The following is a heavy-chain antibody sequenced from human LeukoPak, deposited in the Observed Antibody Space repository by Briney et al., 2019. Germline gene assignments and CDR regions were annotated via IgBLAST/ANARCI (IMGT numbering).Heavy chain of an antibody. J-gene: IGHJ4*02. CDR3: ARDGPGNTALDY. Sequence: PGGSLRLSCAASGFTFSIYWMHWVRQPPGKGLVWVSRINSDGSSTSYADSVKGRFTISRDNAKNTLYLQMNSLRVEDTALYYCARDGPGNTALDYWRQGSLVTVSS. CDR2: INSDGSST. D-gene: IGHD5-18*01. V-gene: IGHV3-74*01. CDR1: GFTFSIYW.